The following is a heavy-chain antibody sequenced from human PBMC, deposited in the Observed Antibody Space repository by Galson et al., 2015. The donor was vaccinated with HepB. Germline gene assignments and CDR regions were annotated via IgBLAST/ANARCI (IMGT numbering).Heavy chain of an antibody. V-gene: IGHV1-46*01. CDR2: INPSGGST. D-gene: IGHD3-22*01. Sequence: SVKVSCKASGYTFTSYYMHWVRQAPGQGLEWMGIINPSGGSTSYAQKFQGRATMTRDTSTSTVYMELSSLRSEDTAVYYCARDQEDYYDSSGYPMVPDYWGQGTLVAVSS. J-gene: IGHJ4*02. CDR3: ARDQEDYYDSSGYPMVPDY. CDR1: GYTFTSYY.